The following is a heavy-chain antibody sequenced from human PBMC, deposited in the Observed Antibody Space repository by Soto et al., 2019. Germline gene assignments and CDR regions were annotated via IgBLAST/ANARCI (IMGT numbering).Heavy chain of an antibody. CDR3: ARTTITMVRGVIIRYYYYGMDV. J-gene: IGHJ6*02. D-gene: IGHD3-10*01. CDR1: GYTFTSYA. Sequence: ASVKVSCTASGYTFTSYAMHWVRQAPGQRLEWMGWINAGNGNTKYSQKFQGRVTITRDTSASTAYMELSSLRSEDTAVYYCARTTITMVRGVIIRYYYYGMDVWGQGTTVTVSS. V-gene: IGHV1-3*01. CDR2: INAGNGNT.